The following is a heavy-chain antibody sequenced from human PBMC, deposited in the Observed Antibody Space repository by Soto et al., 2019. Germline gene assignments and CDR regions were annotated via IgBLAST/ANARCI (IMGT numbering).Heavy chain of an antibody. CDR1: GCTFSSYA. CDR2: IIPIFGTA. D-gene: IGHD3-22*01. V-gene: IGHV1-69*13. CDR3: ARSLDSSGSLVY. Sequence: SVKVSCKASGCTFSSYAISCVRQAPGQVLEWMGGIIPIFGTANYAQKFQGRVTITADESTSTAYMELSSLRSEDTAVYYCARSLDSSGSLVYWGQGTLVTVSS. J-gene: IGHJ4*02.